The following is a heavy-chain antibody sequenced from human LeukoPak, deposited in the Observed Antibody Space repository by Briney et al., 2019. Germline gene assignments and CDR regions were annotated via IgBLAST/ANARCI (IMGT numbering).Heavy chain of an antibody. CDR1: GGSISSGGYY. V-gene: IGHV4-31*03. CDR3: ARPRGDYSSGAFDI. CDR2: IYYTGST. Sequence: SQTLSLTCTVSGGSISSGGYYWSWIRQHPGKGLEWIGYIYYTGSTYYNPSLKSRVTLSVDTSKNQFSLKLSSVTAADTAVYYCARPRGDYSSGAFDIWGQGTMVTVSS. J-gene: IGHJ3*02. D-gene: IGHD3-22*01.